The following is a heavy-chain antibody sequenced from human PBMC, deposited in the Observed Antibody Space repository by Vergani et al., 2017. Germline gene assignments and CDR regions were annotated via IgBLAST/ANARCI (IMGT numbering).Heavy chain of an antibody. Sequence: QVQLQESGPGLVKPSETLSLTCTVPGGSISSYYWSWIRQPPGKGLEWIGYIDYSGSTNYNPSLKSRVTISVDTSKNQFSLKLSSVTAADTAVYYCARDHDYSKVHYYCYMDVWGKGTTVTVSS. CDR3: ARDHDYSKVHYYCYMDV. J-gene: IGHJ6*03. CDR2: IDYSGST. CDR1: GGSISSYY. D-gene: IGHD4-11*01. V-gene: IGHV4-59*01.